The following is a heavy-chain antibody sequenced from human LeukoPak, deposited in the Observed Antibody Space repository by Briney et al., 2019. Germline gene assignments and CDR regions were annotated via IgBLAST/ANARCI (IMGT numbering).Heavy chain of an antibody. CDR2: ISSKSIYI. D-gene: IGHD3-10*01. CDR3: ARGLDDYGSGSHSGD. J-gene: IGHJ1*01. Sequence: PGGSLRLSCAASGFTFSSYAMSWVRQAPGKGLEWVSSISSKSIYIFYADSVKGRFTICRDNAKNTVYLQMNRLRAEDTAVYYCARGLDDYGSGSHSGDWGQGTLVTVSS. CDR1: GFTFSSYA. V-gene: IGHV3-21*06.